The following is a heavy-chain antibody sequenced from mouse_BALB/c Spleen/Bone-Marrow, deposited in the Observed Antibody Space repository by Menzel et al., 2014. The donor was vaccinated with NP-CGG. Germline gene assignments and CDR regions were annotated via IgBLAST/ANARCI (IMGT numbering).Heavy chain of an antibody. CDR2: ADPANGNT. CDR1: GFNINDSY. Sequence: VQLQQSGAELVKPGASVKLSCTASGFNINDSYMHWVKQRPEQGLEWIGRADPANGNTKYDPKFKGKATITADTSSNDAYQLRSSVTSEDAAVYYCARYRLGSYFDYWGQGTTLTVSS. V-gene: IGHV14-3*02. J-gene: IGHJ2*01. D-gene: IGHD2-14*01. CDR3: ARYRLGSYFDY.